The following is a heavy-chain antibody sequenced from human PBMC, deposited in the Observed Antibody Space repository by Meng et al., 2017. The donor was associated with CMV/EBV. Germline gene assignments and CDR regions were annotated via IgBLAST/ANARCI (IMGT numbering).Heavy chain of an antibody. Sequence: SETLSLTCAVYGGSFSGYYWSWIRQPPGKGLEWIGEINHSGSTNYNPSLKSRVTISVDTSKNQFSLKLSSVTAADTAVYYCARAVPIWSGYLGRGSWFDPRGQGTLVTVSS. CDR3: ARAVPIWSGYLGRGSWFDP. D-gene: IGHD3-3*01. V-gene: IGHV4-34*01. J-gene: IGHJ5*02. CDR1: GGSFSGYY. CDR2: INHSGST.